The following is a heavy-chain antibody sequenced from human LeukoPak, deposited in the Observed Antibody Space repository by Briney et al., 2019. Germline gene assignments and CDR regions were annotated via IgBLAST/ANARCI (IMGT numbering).Heavy chain of an antibody. J-gene: IGHJ6*03. V-gene: IGHV5-51*01. CDR3: ARKGSGHYEGPSKYFYYMDV. D-gene: IGHD6-19*01. Sequence: GESLKISXKASGYSFTTYWIAWVRQKPGQGLECVGIIYPGDSDTRYNPSFQGQVTISVDKSSDTAYLQWNSLKASDSAMFYCARKGSGHYEGPSKYFYYMDVWGKGTTVTVSS. CDR2: IYPGDSDT. CDR1: GYSFTTYW.